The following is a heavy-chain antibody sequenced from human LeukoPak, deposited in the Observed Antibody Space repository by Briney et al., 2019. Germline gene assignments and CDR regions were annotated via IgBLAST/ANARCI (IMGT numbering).Heavy chain of an antibody. Sequence: SETLSLTCTVSGGSISSSSYYWGWIRQPPGKGLEWIGSIYYSGSTNYNPSLKSRVTISVETSKNQISLKLTSVTAADTAVYYCARGLLGYNSGWFPQWGQGTLVTVSP. D-gene: IGHD6-19*01. CDR3: ARGLLGYNSGWFPQ. CDR2: IYYSGST. CDR1: GGSISSSSYY. J-gene: IGHJ5*02. V-gene: IGHV4-39*07.